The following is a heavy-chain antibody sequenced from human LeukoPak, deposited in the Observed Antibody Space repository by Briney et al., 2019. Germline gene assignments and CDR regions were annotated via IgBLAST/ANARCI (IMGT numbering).Heavy chain of an antibody. CDR3: ARGRGGYSYGFLLDV. J-gene: IGHJ6*04. V-gene: IGHV4-34*01. D-gene: IGHD5-18*01. Sequence: SETLSLTCAVYGGSFSGYYWSWIRQPPGKGLEWIGEINHSGSTNYNPSLKSRVTISVDTSKNQFSLKLSSVTAADTAVYYCARGRGGYSYGFLLDVWGKGTTVTVSS. CDR2: INHSGST. CDR1: GGSFSGYY.